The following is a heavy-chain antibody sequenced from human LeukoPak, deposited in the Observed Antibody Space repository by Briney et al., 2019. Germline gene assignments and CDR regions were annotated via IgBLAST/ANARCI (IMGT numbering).Heavy chain of an antibody. CDR3: TTESAFTAMVTVDFDY. J-gene: IGHJ4*02. D-gene: IGHD5-18*01. V-gene: IGHV3-15*01. CDR2: IKSKTDGGTT. Sequence: GGSLRLSCAASGFTFSNAWMSWVRQAPGKGLEWVGRIKSKTDGGTTDYAAPVKGRFTISRDDSKNTLYLQMNSLKTEDTAVYYCTTESAFTAMVTVDFDYWGQGTLVTVSS. CDR1: GFTFSNAW.